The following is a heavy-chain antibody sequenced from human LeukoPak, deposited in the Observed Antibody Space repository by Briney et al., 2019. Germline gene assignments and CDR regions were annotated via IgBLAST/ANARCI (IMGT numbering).Heavy chain of an antibody. V-gene: IGHV3-66*04. CDR2: IYSGGST. CDR1: GFTVSSNY. Sequence: GRSLRLSCAASGFTVSSNYMSWVRQAPGKGLEWVSVIYSGGSTYYADSVKGRFTISRDNSKNTLYLQMNSLRAEDTAVYYRAKPRGYYGLFDYWGQGTLVTVSS. CDR3: AKPRGYYGLFDY. D-gene: IGHD3-10*01. J-gene: IGHJ4*02.